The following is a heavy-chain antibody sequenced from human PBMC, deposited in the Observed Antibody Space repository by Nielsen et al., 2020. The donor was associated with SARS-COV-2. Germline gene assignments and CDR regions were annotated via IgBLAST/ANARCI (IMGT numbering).Heavy chain of an antibody. CDR2: IIPMFGTA. Sequence: WVRQAPGQGLEWMGGIIPMFGTANYAQKFQGRVKITADESTSTGYMELSSLRSEDTAVYYCASGNYDYVWGSYRSHYYFDYWGQGTLVTVSS. V-gene: IGHV1-69*01. J-gene: IGHJ4*02. CDR3: ASGNYDYVWGSYRSHYYFDY. D-gene: IGHD3-16*02.